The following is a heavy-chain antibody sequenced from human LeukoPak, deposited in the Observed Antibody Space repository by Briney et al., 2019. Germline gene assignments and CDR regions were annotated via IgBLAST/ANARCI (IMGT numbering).Heavy chain of an antibody. D-gene: IGHD2-2*01. V-gene: IGHV1-18*01. Sequence: GASVKVSCKASGYTFTSYGISWVRQAPGQGLEWMGWISAYNGNTNYAQKFQGRVTITADESTSTAYMELSSLRSEDTAVYYCARDPLCSSTSCYGFDYWGQGTLVTVSS. CDR2: ISAYNGNT. CDR3: ARDPLCSSTSCYGFDY. CDR1: GYTFTSYG. J-gene: IGHJ4*02.